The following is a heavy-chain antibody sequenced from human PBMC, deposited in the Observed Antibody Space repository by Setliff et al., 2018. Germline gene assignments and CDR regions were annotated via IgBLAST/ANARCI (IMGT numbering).Heavy chain of an antibody. D-gene: IGHD6-13*01. CDR3: ARDPQQLVQGFDS. CDR1: GFTFGSYW. Sequence: PGGSLRLSCAASGFTFGSYWMTWVRQAPEKGLEWVANIHQDGSERRYVDSVKGRVTISRDNAKNSLYLQMNSLRAEDTAVYYCARDPQQLVQGFDSWGQGTLVTVSS. J-gene: IGHJ4*02. V-gene: IGHV3-7*01. CDR2: IHQDGSER.